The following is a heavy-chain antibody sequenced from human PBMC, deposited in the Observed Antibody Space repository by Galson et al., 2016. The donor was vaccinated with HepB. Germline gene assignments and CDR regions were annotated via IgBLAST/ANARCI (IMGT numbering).Heavy chain of an antibody. CDR1: GFTFSSYG. CDR2: ISYDGSNK. J-gene: IGHJ4*02. Sequence: SLRLSCAASGFTFSSYGMHWVRQAPGKGLEWVAFISYDGSNKKYADSVKGRFTISRDNSKKTLYLQMNSLRAEDTAVYYCAKDGRIYCSSASCHDPFHYWGQGTLVTVSS. D-gene: IGHD2-2*01. V-gene: IGHV3-30*18. CDR3: AKDGRIYCSSASCHDPFHY.